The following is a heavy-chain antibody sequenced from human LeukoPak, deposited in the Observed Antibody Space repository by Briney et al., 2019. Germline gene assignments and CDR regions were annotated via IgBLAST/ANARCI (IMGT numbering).Heavy chain of an antibody. Sequence: PGGSLKLSCAASGFTFSTYAMSWVRQAPGKGLEWVSAISVSAGSTYYADSVKVRFTISRDNSKNTLYLQMNSLRAEDTAVYYCAKDRGYSYGISEYWGQGTLVTVSS. CDR1: GFTFSTYA. CDR2: ISVSAGST. J-gene: IGHJ4*02. D-gene: IGHD5-18*01. CDR3: AKDRGYSYGISEY. V-gene: IGHV3-23*01.